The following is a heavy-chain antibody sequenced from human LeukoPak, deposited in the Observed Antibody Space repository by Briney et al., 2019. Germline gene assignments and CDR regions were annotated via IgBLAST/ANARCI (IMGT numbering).Heavy chain of an antibody. CDR2: ISAYNGNT. CDR3: ARSPTSSAAGPLWDDY. Sequence: ASVKVSCKASGYTFTSYGISWVRQAPGQGLEWMGWISAYNGNTNYAQKLQGRVTMTTDTSTSTAYMELRSLRSDDTAVYYCARSPTSSAAGPLWDDYWGQGTLVTVSS. D-gene: IGHD6-13*01. V-gene: IGHV1-18*01. CDR1: GYTFTSYG. J-gene: IGHJ4*02.